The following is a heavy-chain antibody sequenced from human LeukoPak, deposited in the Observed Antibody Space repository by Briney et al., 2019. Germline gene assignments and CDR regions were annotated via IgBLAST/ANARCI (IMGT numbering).Heavy chain of an antibody. CDR3: ARVYRSSSGYCFDF. V-gene: IGHV3-7*01. Sequence: GGSLRLSCAVSGFTFSSYWMSWVRQAPGKGLEWGANIKQDGSEKYYVDSVKGRFTVSRDNAKNSLYLQMNSLRAEDTAVYYCARVYRSSSGYCFDFWGQGTLVTVSS. CDR2: IKQDGSEK. CDR1: GFTFSSYW. J-gene: IGHJ4*02. D-gene: IGHD6-6*01.